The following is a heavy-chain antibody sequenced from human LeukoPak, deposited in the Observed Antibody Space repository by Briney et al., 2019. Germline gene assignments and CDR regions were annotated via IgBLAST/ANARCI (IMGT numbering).Heavy chain of an antibody. Sequence: TPSETLSLTCTVSGYSISSGYFWGWIRQPPGKGLECIGTIYHSGSTYYNPSLKSRVTISVDTSKNQFSLKLNSVTAADTAVYYRARRGIAAAGRYYYYYMDVWGKGTTVTISS. CDR2: IYHSGST. CDR3: ARRGIAAAGRYYYYYMDV. V-gene: IGHV4-38-2*02. D-gene: IGHD6-13*01. CDR1: GYSISSGYF. J-gene: IGHJ6*03.